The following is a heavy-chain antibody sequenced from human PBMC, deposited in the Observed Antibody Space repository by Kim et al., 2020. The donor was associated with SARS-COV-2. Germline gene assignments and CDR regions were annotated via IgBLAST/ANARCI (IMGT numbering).Heavy chain of an antibody. J-gene: IGHJ4*02. CDR2: IDPSDSYT. D-gene: IGHD2-15*01. Sequence: GESLKISCKGSGYSFTSYWISWVRQMPGKGLGWMGRIDPSDSYTNYSPSFQGHVTIPADKFISTAYLQWSSLKAPDPAMFYCARGEGGQPYYFDYWGQGTLFTVSS. CDR3: ARGEGGQPYYFDY. V-gene: IGHV5-10-1*01. CDR1: GYSFTSYW.